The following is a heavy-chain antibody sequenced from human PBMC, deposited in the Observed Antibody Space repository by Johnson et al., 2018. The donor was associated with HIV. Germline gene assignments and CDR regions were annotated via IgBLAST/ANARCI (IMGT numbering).Heavy chain of an antibody. D-gene: IGHD5-24*01. CDR2: ISYDGSNK. V-gene: IGHV3-33*05. CDR3: ARGCRDGYTCDVFDI. J-gene: IGHJ3*02. Sequence: QVQLVESGGGVVQPGGSLRLSCAASAFTFSSFGMHWVRQAPGKGLEWVAVISYDGSNKYYADSVKGRFTISRDNAKNSLYLQMNSLRAEDTAVYYCARGCRDGYTCDVFDIWGQGTMVTVAP. CDR1: AFTFSSFG.